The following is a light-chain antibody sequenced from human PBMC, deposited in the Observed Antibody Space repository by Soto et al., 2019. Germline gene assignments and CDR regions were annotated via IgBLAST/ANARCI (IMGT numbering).Light chain of an antibody. J-gene: IGKJ2*01. CDR3: QQYGSSPPYT. V-gene: IGKV3-20*01. Sequence: EIVLTQSPGTLSLSPGGIYTLACSASQSVSSSYLAWYQQKPGQAPRLLIYGASSRATGIPDRFSGSGSRTDFTLTISRLEPEDFAVYYCQQYGSSPPYTFGQGKKLEIK. CDR2: GAS. CDR1: QSVSSSY.